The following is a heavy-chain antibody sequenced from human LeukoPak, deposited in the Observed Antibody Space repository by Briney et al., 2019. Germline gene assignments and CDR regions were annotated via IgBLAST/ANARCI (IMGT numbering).Heavy chain of an antibody. D-gene: IGHD5-18*01. CDR1: GFTFSSYS. V-gene: IGHV3-21*01. CDR3: ARGRVCGYSYGCPDY. J-gene: IGHJ4*02. Sequence: PGGSLRLSCAASGFTFSSYSMNWVRQAPGKGLEWVSSISRSSNYIYYADSVKGRFTISRDNAKNSLYLQMNSLRAEDTAVYYCARGRVCGYSYGCPDYWGQGTLVTVSS. CDR2: ISRSSNYI.